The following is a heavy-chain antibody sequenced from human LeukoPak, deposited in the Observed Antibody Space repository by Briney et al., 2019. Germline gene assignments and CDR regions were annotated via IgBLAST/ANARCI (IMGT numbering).Heavy chain of an antibody. CDR2: INSDGSST. D-gene: IGHD3-22*01. J-gene: IGHJ5*02. CDR1: GFTFSSYE. Sequence: GGSLRLSCAASGFTFSSYEMNWVRQAPGKGLVWVSRINSDGSSTSYADSVKGRFTISRDNAKNTLYLQMNSLRAEDTAVYYCAREGPFRYDSSAYPARWFDPWGQGTLVTVSS. V-gene: IGHV3-74*01. CDR3: AREGPFRYDSSAYPARWFDP.